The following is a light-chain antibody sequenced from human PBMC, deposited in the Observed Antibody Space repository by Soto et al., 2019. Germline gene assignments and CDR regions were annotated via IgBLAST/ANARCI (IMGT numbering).Light chain of an antibody. Sequence: DIQMTQSPSTLSASVGDRVTITCRASQSSSSWLAWYQQKPGKAPKILIYKASTLQSGVLSRFSGSGSGTEFTLTMSSLLPDGFATYYWQQYSTLWTIGQGTEVVIK. V-gene: IGKV1-5*03. J-gene: IGKJ1*01. CDR1: QSSSSW. CDR2: KAS. CDR3: QQYSTLWT.